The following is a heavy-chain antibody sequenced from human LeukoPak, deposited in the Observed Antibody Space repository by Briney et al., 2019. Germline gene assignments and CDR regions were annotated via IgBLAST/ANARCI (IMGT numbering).Heavy chain of an antibody. CDR1: GGSFSGYY. Sequence: SETLSLTCAVYGGSFSGYYWSWIRQPPGKGQEWIGEINHSGSTNYNPSLKSRVTISVDTSKNQFSLKLSSVTAADTAVYYCARGRRGMSTYYYGSGSYYIFDPWGQGTLVTVSS. D-gene: IGHD3-10*01. V-gene: IGHV4-34*01. CDR2: INHSGST. J-gene: IGHJ5*02. CDR3: ARGRRGMSTYYYGSGSYYIFDP.